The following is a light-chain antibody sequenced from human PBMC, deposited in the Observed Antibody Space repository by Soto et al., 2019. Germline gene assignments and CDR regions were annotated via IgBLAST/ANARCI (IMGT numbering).Light chain of an antibody. CDR2: DAS. CDR1: HDIGKW. CDR3: QQYGDSYS. Sequence: DIQMTQSPSTLSASVGDRVSITCRASHDIGKWLAWYQQKPGQAPKLLVYDASNLHDAVPARFSGRGSGTHFSLTISGLQPDEFGTSYCQQYGDSYSFGQGTAIEI. J-gene: IGKJ2*01. V-gene: IGKV1-5*01.